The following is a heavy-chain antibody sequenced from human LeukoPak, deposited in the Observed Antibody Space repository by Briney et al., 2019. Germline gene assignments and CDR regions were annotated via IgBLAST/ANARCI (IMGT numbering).Heavy chain of an antibody. CDR1: GFTFSSYS. Sequence: QPGGSLRLSCAASGFTFSSYSMHWVRQAPGKGLEWVSYISSSSSTIYYADSVKGRFTISRDNAKNSLYLQMNSLRAEVTAVYYCAKDRSTVTTFGAFDIWGQRTMVTVSS. D-gene: IGHD4-11*01. V-gene: IGHV3-48*04. J-gene: IGHJ3*02. CDR2: ISSSSSTI. CDR3: AKDRSTVTTFGAFDI.